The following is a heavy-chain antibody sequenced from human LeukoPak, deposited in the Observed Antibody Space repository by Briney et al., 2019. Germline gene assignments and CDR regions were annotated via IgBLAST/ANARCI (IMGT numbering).Heavy chain of an antibody. D-gene: IGHD2-21*01. Sequence: GGSLRLSCVASGFTFSDYWMTWVRQAPGKGLEWVGRIKPKTDGETTEYAAPVKGRFSISRDDSKNMLYLQMNSLKTEDTAVYYCITPLPYSAQGGQGTLVTVSS. CDR3: ITPLPYSAQ. J-gene: IGHJ4*02. CDR2: IKPKTDGETT. V-gene: IGHV3-15*01. CDR1: GFTFSDYW.